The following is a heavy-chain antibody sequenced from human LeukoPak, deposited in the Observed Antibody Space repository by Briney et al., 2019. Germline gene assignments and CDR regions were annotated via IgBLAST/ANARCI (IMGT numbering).Heavy chain of an antibody. CDR2: ISYSGSP. D-gene: IGHD3-22*01. Sequence: PSETLSLTCTVSGGSISSFYWSWIRQPPGKGLEWIGYISYSGSPNYNPSLKSRVTISVDTSKNQFSLKLSSVTAADTAVYYCARSGSGYSPVDYWGQGTLVTVSS. V-gene: IGHV4-59*01. J-gene: IGHJ4*02. CDR1: GGSISSFY. CDR3: ARSGSGYSPVDY.